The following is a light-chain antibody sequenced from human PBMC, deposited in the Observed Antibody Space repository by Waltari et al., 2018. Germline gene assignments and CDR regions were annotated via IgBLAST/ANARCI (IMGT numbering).Light chain of an antibody. CDR1: QSVSRS. Sequence: EIVLTQSPGTLSLSPGERATLSCRASQSVSRSLAWCQQKAGQAPRLLIYGAFNRATGIPDRFSGSGSGTDFSLTISRLEPEDFAVYYCQHYVRLPATFGQGTKVEIK. CDR2: GAF. J-gene: IGKJ1*01. V-gene: IGKV3-20*01. CDR3: QHYVRLPAT.